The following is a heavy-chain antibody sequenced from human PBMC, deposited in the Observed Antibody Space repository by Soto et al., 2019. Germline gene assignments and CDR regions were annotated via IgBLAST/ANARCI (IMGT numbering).Heavy chain of an antibody. CDR2: ISPNNGAT. J-gene: IGHJ3*01. Sequence: WASVKVSCKASGYTFSDYYMHWVRQAPGQGLECMGWISPNNGATNYAQKFQDRVTMTRDASITTAYMELSRLRSDDTAVYYCARGGEFCSTGSCNSSLGDAFDVWGQGTTVTVS. CDR1: GYTFSDYY. V-gene: IGHV1-2*02. CDR3: ARGGEFCSTGSCNSSLGDAFDV. D-gene: IGHD2-15*01.